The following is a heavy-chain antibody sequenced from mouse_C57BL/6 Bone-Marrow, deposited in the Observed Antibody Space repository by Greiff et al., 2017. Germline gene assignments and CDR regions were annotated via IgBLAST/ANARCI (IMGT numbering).Heavy chain of an antibody. J-gene: IGHJ3*01. V-gene: IGHV1-26*01. Sequence: VQLQQSGPELVKPGASVKISCKASGYTFTDYYMNWVKQSHGKSLEWIGDINPNNGGTSYNQKFKGKATLTVDKSSSTAYMELRSLTSEDSAVYYCARAGWLLGAWFAYWGQGTLVTVSA. CDR3: ARAGWLLGAWFAY. CDR1: GYTFTDYY. D-gene: IGHD2-3*01. CDR2: INPNNGGT.